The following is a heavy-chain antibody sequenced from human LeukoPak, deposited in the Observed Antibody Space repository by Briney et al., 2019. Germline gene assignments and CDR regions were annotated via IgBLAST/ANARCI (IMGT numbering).Heavy chain of an antibody. J-gene: IGHJ4*02. V-gene: IGHV3-30-3*01. D-gene: IGHD5-18*01. CDR3: ARLYSYGYEDY. CDR2: ISYDGSNK. CDR1: GLTFSSYA. Sequence: GGSLRLSCAASGLTFSSYAMHWVRQAPGKGLEWVAVISYDGSNKYYADSVKGRFTISRDNSKNTLYLQMNSLRAEDTAVYYCARLYSYGYEDYWGQGTLVTVSS.